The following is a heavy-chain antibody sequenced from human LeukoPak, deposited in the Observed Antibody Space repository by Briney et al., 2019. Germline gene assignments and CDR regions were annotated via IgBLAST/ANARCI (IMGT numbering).Heavy chain of an antibody. Sequence: GGSLRLSCAASGFTFSSYGMHWVRHAPGKGLEWVSSISGSGGSTQYAASVQGRFTISRDNSKNTLYLQMNSLRAEDTAVYYCAKDPNGDYIGTFDIWGQGTMVTVSS. V-gene: IGHV3-23*01. CDR2: ISGSGGST. J-gene: IGHJ3*02. CDR3: AKDPNGDYIGTFDI. D-gene: IGHD4-17*01. CDR1: GFTFSSYG.